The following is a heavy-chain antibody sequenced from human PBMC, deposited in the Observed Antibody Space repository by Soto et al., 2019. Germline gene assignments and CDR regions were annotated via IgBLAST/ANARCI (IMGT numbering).Heavy chain of an antibody. CDR3: ARVPERTAAAGLFDY. V-gene: IGHV4-39*01. Sequence: QLQLQESGPGLVKPSETLSLTCTVSGGSISSSSYYWGWIRQPPGKGLEWIGSIYYSGSTYYNPSLKSRVTISVDTSKNQFSLKLSSVTAADTAVYYCARVPERTAAAGLFDYWGQGTLVTVSS. J-gene: IGHJ4*02. CDR2: IYYSGST. CDR1: GGSISSSSYY. D-gene: IGHD6-13*01.